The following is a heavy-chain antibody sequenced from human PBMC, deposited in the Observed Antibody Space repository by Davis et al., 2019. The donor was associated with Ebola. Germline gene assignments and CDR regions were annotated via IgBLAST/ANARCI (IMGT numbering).Heavy chain of an antibody. V-gene: IGHV3-23*01. J-gene: IGHJ4*02. CDR1: GFTFINYG. CDR2: ISGSGGTT. Sequence: GGSLRLSCAASGFTFINYGMTWVRQAPGKGLEWVSAISGSGGTTYYADSVKGRFSISRDNAKNSLYLQMNSLRAEDTAVYYCAKDYFDYWGQGTLVTVSS. CDR3: AKDYFDY.